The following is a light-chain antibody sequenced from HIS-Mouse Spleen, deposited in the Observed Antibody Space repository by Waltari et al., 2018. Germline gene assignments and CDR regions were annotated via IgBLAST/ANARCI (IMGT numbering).Light chain of an antibody. V-gene: IGLV3-21*03. CDR1: NIGSKS. CDR3: QVWDSSSDHVV. CDR2: DDS. Sequence: SYVLTQPPSVSVAPGKTARITCGGNNIGSKSVHWYQQKPGQAPVLVVYDDSDRPSGIPVPVSGSNSGNPATLTISRVEAGDEADYYCQVWDSSSDHVVFGGGTKLTVL. J-gene: IGLJ2*01.